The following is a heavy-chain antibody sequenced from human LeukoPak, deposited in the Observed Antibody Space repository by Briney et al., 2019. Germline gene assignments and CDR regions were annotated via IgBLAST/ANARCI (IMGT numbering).Heavy chain of an antibody. Sequence: PGGSLRLSCAASGFTFSSYDMSWVRQAPGKGLEWVSGINKSGGGTYYAVSVKGRFTMSRDNSKNTLFLQMNSLRAEDTAVYYCAKVTWSSSGSDYWGQGTLVTVSS. J-gene: IGHJ4*02. CDR1: GFTFSSYD. CDR2: INKSGGGT. D-gene: IGHD6-19*01. V-gene: IGHV3-23*01. CDR3: AKVTWSSSGSDY.